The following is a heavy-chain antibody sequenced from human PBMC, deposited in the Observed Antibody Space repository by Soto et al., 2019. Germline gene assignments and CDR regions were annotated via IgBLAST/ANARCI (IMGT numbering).Heavy chain of an antibody. CDR2: INAGNGNT. CDR1: GYTFTSYA. J-gene: IGHJ6*03. V-gene: IGHV1-3*01. D-gene: IGHD6-6*01. CDR3: ARGRIAARLSSYYYYYYYMDV. Sequence: QVQLVQSGAEVKKPGASVKVSCKASGYTFTSYAMHWVRQAPGQRLEWMGWINAGNGNTKYSQKFQGRVTITRDTSASTAYMELSRLRSEDTAVYYCARGRIAARLSSYYYYYYYMDVWGKGTTVTVSS.